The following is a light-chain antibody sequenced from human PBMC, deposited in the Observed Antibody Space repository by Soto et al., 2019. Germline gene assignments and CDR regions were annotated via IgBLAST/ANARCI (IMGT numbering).Light chain of an antibody. V-gene: IGKV1-12*01. Sequence: DIQMTQSPSSLSASVGDRVTITCRASQDLDRWVAWYQQKPGEAPKVLIFATSSLQSGLPSRFSGGGSGTDFSLTISSLQPEDFATYYCKQSKSFPLTFGGGTKVEIK. CDR1: QDLDRW. CDR3: KQSKSFPLT. J-gene: IGKJ4*01. CDR2: ATS.